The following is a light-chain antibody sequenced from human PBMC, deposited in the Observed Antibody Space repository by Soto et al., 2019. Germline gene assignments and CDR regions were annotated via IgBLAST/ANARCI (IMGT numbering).Light chain of an antibody. V-gene: IGKV1-12*01. CDR1: QGISSW. J-gene: IGKJ4*01. Sequence: DIQMTQSPSFVSASVGDRVTITCRASQGISSWLSWYQQKPGTAPTLLVYKASTLQDGVPSRFSGSGSGTDFPLTLNSLQPEDFGTYYCHQASSFPLTFGGGTKVEIK. CDR3: HQASSFPLT. CDR2: KAS.